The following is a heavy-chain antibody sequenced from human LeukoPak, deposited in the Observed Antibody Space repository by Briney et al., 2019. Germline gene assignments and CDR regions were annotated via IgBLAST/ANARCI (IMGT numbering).Heavy chain of an antibody. D-gene: IGHD2/OR15-2a*01. CDR3: VRDFTNIRGGGYFDN. CDR1: GFPFSSYV. CDR2: IWFDGGKI. J-gene: IGHJ4*02. V-gene: IGHV3-33*01. Sequence: PAGRSLILSCAASGFPFSSYVMHWLRQAPGKGLEWVAVIWFDGGKIYYADSVKGRFTISRDNSKNTLYLQMNSLRAEDTAVYHCVRDFTNIRGGGYFDNWGQGTLVTVSS.